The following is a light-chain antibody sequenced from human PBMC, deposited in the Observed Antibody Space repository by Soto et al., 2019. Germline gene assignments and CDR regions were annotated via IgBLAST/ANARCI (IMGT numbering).Light chain of an antibody. J-gene: IGLJ3*02. CDR2: EVS. CDR3: SSDTTSSTCV. CDR1: SSDVGGYNY. V-gene: IGLV2-14*01. Sequence: QSALTQPASVSGSPGQSITISCTGTSSDVGGYNYVSWYQQHPGKAPKLIIYEVSNRPSGVSNRFSGSKSGNTASLTISGLQAEDEAYYYCSSDTTSSTCVFGGGTKLTVL.